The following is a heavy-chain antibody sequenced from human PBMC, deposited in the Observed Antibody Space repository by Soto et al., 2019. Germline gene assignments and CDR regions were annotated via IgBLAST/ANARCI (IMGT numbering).Heavy chain of an antibody. CDR3: AKYLLEDTSPIFGC. CDR1: GFTFSSFG. Sequence: GGSLRLSCAASGFTFSSFGMAWVRQGPGKGLEWVSAISGSGGATYYADSVKGRFTISRDNSKNTLSLQMSSLGAEDTAVYYCAKYLLEDTSPIFGCWGRGTLVTVSS. CDR2: ISGSGGAT. J-gene: IGHJ4*02. D-gene: IGHD3-3*01. V-gene: IGHV3-23*01.